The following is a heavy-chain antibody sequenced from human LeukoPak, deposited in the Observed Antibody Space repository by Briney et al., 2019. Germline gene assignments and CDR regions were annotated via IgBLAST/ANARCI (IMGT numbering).Heavy chain of an antibody. V-gene: IGHV1-69*13. D-gene: IGHD4-17*01. CDR2: IIPIFGTA. J-gene: IGHJ3*02. Sequence: WASVKVSCKASGYTFSTYPMNWVRQAPGQGLEWMGGIIPIFGTANYAQKFQGRVTITADESTSTAYMELSSLRSEDTAVYYCFFDDYGDYVRDAFDIWGQGTMVTVSS. CDR3: FFDDYGDYVRDAFDI. CDR1: GYTFSTYP.